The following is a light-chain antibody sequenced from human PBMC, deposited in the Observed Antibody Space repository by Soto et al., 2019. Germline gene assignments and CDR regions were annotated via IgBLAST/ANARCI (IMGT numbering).Light chain of an antibody. CDR3: QQYDNIPLT. CDR1: QDIKKY. CDR2: ETS. Sequence: DIQMTQSPSSLSASVGDRVIITCQASQDIKKYLNWYQKKPGKAPKLLIYETSNLETGVPSRFSGSGSGTDFTFTISTLQSEDLATYYCQQYDNIPLTFGPGTKVDIK. J-gene: IGKJ3*01. V-gene: IGKV1-33*01.